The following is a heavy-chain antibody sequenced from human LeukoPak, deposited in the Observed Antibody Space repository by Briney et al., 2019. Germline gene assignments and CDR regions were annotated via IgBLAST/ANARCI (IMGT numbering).Heavy chain of an antibody. CDR2: IHSSGTT. J-gene: IGHJ4*02. Sequence: PSETLSLTCIVADGSLSSYYWSWIRQPPGKGLEWMGYIHSSGTTNYSPSLKSRVTMSVDTSRNQFSLKLSSVTAADTAVYYCARGSFSGYNRGVSFDYWGQGTLVTVSS. V-gene: IGHV4-59*01. CDR1: DGSLSSYY. D-gene: IGHD5-12*01. CDR3: ARGSFSGYNRGVSFDY.